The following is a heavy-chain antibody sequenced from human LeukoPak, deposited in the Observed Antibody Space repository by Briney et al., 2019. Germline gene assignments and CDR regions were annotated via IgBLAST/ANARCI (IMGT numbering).Heavy chain of an antibody. CDR1: GFTFSNAW. CDR2: IKSKTDGGTT. J-gene: IGHJ4*02. CDR3: TTDRIQLWLRHDY. V-gene: IGHV3-15*01. Sequence: GGSLRLSCAASGFTFSNAWMSWVRQAPGKGLEWVGRIKSKTDGGTTDYAAPVKGRFTISRDDSKNTLYLQMNSLKTEDTAVYYCTTDRIQLWLRHDYWGQGTLVTVSS. D-gene: IGHD5-18*01.